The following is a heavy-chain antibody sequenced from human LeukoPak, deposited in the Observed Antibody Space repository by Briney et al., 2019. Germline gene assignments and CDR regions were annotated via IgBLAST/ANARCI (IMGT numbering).Heavy chain of an antibody. CDR1: GGSISSYY. CDR3: ARVAHDYYYYMDV. V-gene: IGHV4-59*01. CDR2: IYYSGST. J-gene: IGHJ6*03. Sequence: SETLSLTCTVSGGSISSYYWSWIRQPPGKGLEWIGYIYYSGSTNYNPSLESRVTISVDTSKNQFSLKLSSVTAADTAVYYCARVAHDYYYYMDVWGKGTTVTVSS.